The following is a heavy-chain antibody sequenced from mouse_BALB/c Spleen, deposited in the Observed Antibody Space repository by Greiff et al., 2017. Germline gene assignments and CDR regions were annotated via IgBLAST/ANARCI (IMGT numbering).Heavy chain of an antibody. V-gene: IGHV1-80*01. J-gene: IGHJ1*01. D-gene: IGHD1-2*01. CDR1: GYAFSSYS. CDR2: IYPGDGDT. Sequence: VQLQESGAELVRPGSSVKISCKASGYAFSSYSMNWVKQRPGQGLEWIGQIYPGDGDTNYNGKFKGKATLTADKSSSTAYMQLSSLTSEDSAVYFCARSGATATDWYFDVWGAGTTVTVSS. CDR3: ARSGATATDWYFDV.